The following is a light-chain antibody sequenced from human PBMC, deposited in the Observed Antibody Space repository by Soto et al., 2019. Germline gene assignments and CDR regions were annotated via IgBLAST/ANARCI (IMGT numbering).Light chain of an antibody. CDR2: WAS. CDR3: HQYYTTPQT. V-gene: IGKV4-1*01. J-gene: IGKJ2*01. Sequence: VLTQSPRSLAVSLGERATVNCSSSQSVLDNSTNKSYLAWYQKKPGHPPKLLVHWASVREAGVPDRFSGGGSGTDFTLTISSLQAEDVAVYYCHQYYTTPQTFGQGTQLEIK. CDR1: QSVLDNSTNKSY.